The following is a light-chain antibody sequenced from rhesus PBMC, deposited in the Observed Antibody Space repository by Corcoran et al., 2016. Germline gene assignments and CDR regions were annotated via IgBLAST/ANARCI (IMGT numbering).Light chain of an antibody. CDR1: SSAIGDYSF. Sequence: QAALTQPRSVYGAPGQSVTITCTGTSSAIGDYSFVSWFQHHPGAAPKVLIYEVTKRPSGVSDRFSGSKSGNTASLTISGLQAEDEADYYCCSYAGANTHIFGSGTRLSVL. CDR3: CSYAGANTHI. CDR2: EVT. J-gene: IGLJ1*01. V-gene: IGLV2-32*02.